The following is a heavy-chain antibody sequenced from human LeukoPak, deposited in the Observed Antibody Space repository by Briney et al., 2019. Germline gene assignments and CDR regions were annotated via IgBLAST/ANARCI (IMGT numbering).Heavy chain of an antibody. Sequence: PGGSLRLSCAASEFTVSSNYMSWVRQAPGKGLEWVSYISSSGSTLYYADSVKGRITISRDNAKNSLYLQMNSLRAEDTAVYYCARRRYNWNAIDYWGQGTLVTVSS. CDR1: EFTVSSNY. CDR3: ARRRYNWNAIDY. CDR2: ISSSGSTL. J-gene: IGHJ4*02. D-gene: IGHD1-20*01. V-gene: IGHV3-11*01.